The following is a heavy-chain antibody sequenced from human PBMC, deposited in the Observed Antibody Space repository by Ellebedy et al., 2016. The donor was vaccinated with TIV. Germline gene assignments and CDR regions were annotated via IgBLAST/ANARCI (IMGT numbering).Heavy chain of an antibody. CDR3: ARKALGYCSSTSCYLFDY. J-gene: IGHJ4*02. CDR2: INHSGST. D-gene: IGHD2-2*01. V-gene: IGHV4-34*01. Sequence: SETLSLXCAVYGGSFSGYYWSWIRQPPGKGLEWIGEINHSGSTNYNPSLKSRVTISVDTSKNQFSLKLSSVTAADTAVYYCARKALGYCSSTSCYLFDYWGQGTLVTVSS. CDR1: GGSFSGYY.